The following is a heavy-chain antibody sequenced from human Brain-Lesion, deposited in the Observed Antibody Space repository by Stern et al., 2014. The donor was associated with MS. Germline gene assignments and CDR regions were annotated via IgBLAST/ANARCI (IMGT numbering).Heavy chain of an antibody. CDR3: ARRRIVGAYWYFDL. J-gene: IGHJ2*01. CDR2: INSDGSST. V-gene: IGHV3-74*02. Sequence: QLVQSGGGLVQPGGSLRLSCAASGFTFSSYWMHWVRQAPGKGLVLVLRINSDGSSTSYADSVKGRFTISRDNAKNTLYLQMNSLRAEDTAVYYCARRRIVGAYWYFDLWGRGTLVTVSS. CDR1: GFTFSSYW. D-gene: IGHD1-26*01.